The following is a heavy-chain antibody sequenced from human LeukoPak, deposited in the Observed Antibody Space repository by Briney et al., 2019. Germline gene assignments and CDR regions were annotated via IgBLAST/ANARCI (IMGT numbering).Heavy chain of an antibody. CDR2: ISGSGGST. Sequence: GGSLRLSCAASGFTFSSYAMSWVRQAPGKGLEWVSAISGSGGSTYYADSVKGRFTISRDNSKNTLYLQMNSLRAEDTAVYYCAKGRGRVPAATTIGWGQGILVTVSS. CDR1: GFTFSSYA. CDR3: AKGRGRVPAATTIG. J-gene: IGHJ4*02. V-gene: IGHV3-23*01. D-gene: IGHD2-2*01.